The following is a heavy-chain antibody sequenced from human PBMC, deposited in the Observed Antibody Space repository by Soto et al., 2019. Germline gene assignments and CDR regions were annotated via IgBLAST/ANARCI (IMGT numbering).Heavy chain of an antibody. CDR3: ARSLRATSPLRY. D-gene: IGHD3-10*01. CDR1: GFRFMDYY. Sequence: VQLVESGGGLVKPVGSLRLSCEASGFRFMDYYMGWIRQGPGKRLEWISYISVTSDDTKYADSVKGRFTISRDNAANFVFLHMNSLRDEDTAVYFCARSLRATSPLRYWGQGTQVTVSS. CDR2: ISVTSDDT. V-gene: IGHV3-11*06. J-gene: IGHJ4*02.